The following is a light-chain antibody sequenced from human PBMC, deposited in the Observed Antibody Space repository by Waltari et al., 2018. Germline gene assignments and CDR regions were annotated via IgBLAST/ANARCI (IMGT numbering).Light chain of an antibody. CDR3: QVWDTSDHRV. CDR2: DDR. CDR1: NIGDKS. Sequence: SYVLTQPPSVSVAPGKTAVITCGGNNIGDKSVHWYRLKPGQAPVVVVHDDRDRPSGIPERLSGSNSGNTATLTISRVEAGDEADYYCQVWDTSDHRVFGGGTKLTVL. J-gene: IGLJ2*01. V-gene: IGLV3-21*03.